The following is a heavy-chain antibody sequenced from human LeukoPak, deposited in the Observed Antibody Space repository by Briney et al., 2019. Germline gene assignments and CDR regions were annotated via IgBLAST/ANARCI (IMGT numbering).Heavy chain of an antibody. D-gene: IGHD1-20*01. J-gene: IGHJ6*02. Sequence: SETLSLTCAVYGGSFSGYYWSWIRQPPGKGLEWIGELNHSGSTNYNPSLKSRVTISVDTSKDQFSLKLYSVTAADTAVYYCAREVITGPRYYYYYGMDVWGQGTTVTVSS. V-gene: IGHV4-34*01. CDR2: LNHSGST. CDR1: GGSFSGYY. CDR3: AREVITGPRYYYYYGMDV.